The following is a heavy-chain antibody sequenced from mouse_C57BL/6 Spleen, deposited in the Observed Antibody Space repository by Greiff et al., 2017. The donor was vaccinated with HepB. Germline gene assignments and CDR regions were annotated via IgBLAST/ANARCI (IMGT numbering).Heavy chain of an antibody. V-gene: IGHV1-53*01. Sequence: QVQLQQSGTELVKPGASVKLSCKASGYTFTSYWMHWVKQRPGQGLEWIGNINPSNGGTNYNEKFKSKATLTVDKSSSTAYMQLSSLTSEDSAVYYCARDGYDVYWYFDVWGTGTTVTVSS. CDR3: ARDGYDVYWYFDV. D-gene: IGHD2-2*01. J-gene: IGHJ1*03. CDR2: INPSNGGT. CDR1: GYTFTSYW.